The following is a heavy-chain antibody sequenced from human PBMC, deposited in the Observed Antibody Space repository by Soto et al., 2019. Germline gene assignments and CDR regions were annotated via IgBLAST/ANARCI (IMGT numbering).Heavy chain of an antibody. Sequence: SVKVSCKASGGTFSSYFINWVRQAPGQGLEWVGGIIPVFGTAYYAEKFQGRVTITADESTTTAYMELSSLRSDDTAVYYCARETPATAAAYFYYGLDVWGQGTTVTV. CDR2: IIPVFGTA. J-gene: IGHJ6*02. V-gene: IGHV1-69*13. D-gene: IGHD6-13*01. CDR3: ARETPATAAAYFYYGLDV. CDR1: GGTFSSYF.